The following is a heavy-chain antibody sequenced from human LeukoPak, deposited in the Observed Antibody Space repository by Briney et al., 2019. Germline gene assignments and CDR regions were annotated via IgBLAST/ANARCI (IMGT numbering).Heavy chain of an antibody. CDR1: GYTFTSYD. Sequence: GASVKVSCTASGYTFTSYDINWVRQATGQGLEWMGWMNPNSGNTGYAQKFQGRVTMTRNTSISTAYMELSSLRSEDTAVYYCARVSTYFGVVTDFDYWGQGTLVTVSS. V-gene: IGHV1-8*01. J-gene: IGHJ4*02. CDR3: ARVSTYFGVVTDFDY. CDR2: MNPNSGNT. D-gene: IGHD3-3*01.